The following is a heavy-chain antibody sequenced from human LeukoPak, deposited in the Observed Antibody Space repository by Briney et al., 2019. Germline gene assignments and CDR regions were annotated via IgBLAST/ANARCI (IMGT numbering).Heavy chain of an antibody. CDR3: ARERTGAFDI. CDR2: IYYSGST. J-gene: IGHJ3*02. Sequence: TSETLSLTCTVSGGSISSYYWRWIRQPPGKGLEWIGYIYYSGSTNYNPSLKSRVTISVDTSKNQCSLKLSSGTAAGTAVYYCARERTGAFDIWGQGTMVTVSS. CDR1: GGSISSYY. D-gene: IGHD1/OR15-1a*01. V-gene: IGHV4-59*01.